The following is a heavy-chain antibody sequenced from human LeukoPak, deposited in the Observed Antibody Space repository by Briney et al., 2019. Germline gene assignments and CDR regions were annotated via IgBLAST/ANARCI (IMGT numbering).Heavy chain of an antibody. CDR3: AKDRRGNAPRCAFDI. CDR1: GFTFSSYA. V-gene: IGHV3-23*01. Sequence: PGGSLRLSCAASGFTFSSYAMSWVRQAPGKGLEWVSAISGGGGATFYADSVKGRFTLSRDNSKNTLYLQMNGLRAEDTAVYYCAKDRRGNAPRCAFDIWGQGTMVTVSS. CDR2: ISGGGGAT. J-gene: IGHJ3*02. D-gene: IGHD1-1*01.